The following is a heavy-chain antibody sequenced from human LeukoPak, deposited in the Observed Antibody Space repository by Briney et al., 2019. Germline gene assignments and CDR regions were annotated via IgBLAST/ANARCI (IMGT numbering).Heavy chain of an antibody. Sequence: ASVKVSCKASGYTFTAYYIHLVRQAPGQGLEWMGWISPNSGGTDYEEKFQGRVTMTRDTSISTTSVELSSLTSDDTAVYYCAIQPWGSGNNWYFDLWGRGALVTVSS. D-gene: IGHD7-27*01. CDR1: GYTFTAYY. J-gene: IGHJ2*01. CDR3: AIQPWGSGNNWYFDL. CDR2: ISPNSGGT. V-gene: IGHV1-2*02.